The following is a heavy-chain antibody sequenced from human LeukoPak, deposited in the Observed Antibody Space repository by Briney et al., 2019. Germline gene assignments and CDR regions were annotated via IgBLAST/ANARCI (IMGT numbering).Heavy chain of an antibody. D-gene: IGHD3-3*01. J-gene: IGHJ4*02. CDR3: ARQFWSGYPRFDY. CDR1: GGSIFNYY. V-gene: IGHV4-59*01. Sequence: SETLSLTCSVSGGSIFNYYWIWIRQPPGKGLEWIGNIYSSGNTNYNPSLKSRVTISVDTSKNQFSLKLSSVTAADTAVYYCARQFWSGYPRFDYWGQGTLVTVSS. CDR2: IYSSGNT.